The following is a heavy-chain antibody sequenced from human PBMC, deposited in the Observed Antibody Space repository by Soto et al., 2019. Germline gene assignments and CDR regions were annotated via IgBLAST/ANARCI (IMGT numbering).Heavy chain of an antibody. CDR1: GFTFSSYA. V-gene: IGHV3-23*01. Sequence: GGSLRLSCAASGFTFSSYAMSWVRQAPGKGLEWVSAISGSGGSTYYADSVKGRFTISRDNSKNTLYLQMNSLRAEDTAVYYCAKWGLRFLEWLASKTYYSYGMDVWGQGTTLTFSS. CDR3: AKWGLRFLEWLASKTYYSYGMDV. D-gene: IGHD3-3*01. J-gene: IGHJ6*02. CDR2: ISGSGGST.